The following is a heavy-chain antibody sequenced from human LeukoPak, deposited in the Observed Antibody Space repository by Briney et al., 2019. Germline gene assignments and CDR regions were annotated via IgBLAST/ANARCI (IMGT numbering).Heavy chain of an antibody. V-gene: IGHV3-30*02. CDR1: GFTSSGHA. Sequence: PGGSLRLSCAASGFTSSGHAMHWVRQTPGVGLEWVAIIGNDGRDQHYSESVKGRFTISRDNSKNTLFLQLNCLRPEDTALYLCARDLMWGFDYWGQGTLVTVSS. CDR3: ARDLMWGFDY. J-gene: IGHJ4*02. D-gene: IGHD7-27*01. CDR2: IGNDGRDQ.